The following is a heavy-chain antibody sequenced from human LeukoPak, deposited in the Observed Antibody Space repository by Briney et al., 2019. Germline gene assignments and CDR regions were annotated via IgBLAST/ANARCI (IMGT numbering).Heavy chain of an antibody. D-gene: IGHD3-3*01. J-gene: IGHJ6*03. CDR2: INYSGRT. V-gene: IGHV4-39*02. CDR3: AREPFGVVIWLYYYMDV. Sequence: PSETLSLTCTVSGGSISSSSYYWGWIRQPPGKGLEWIGSINYSGRTNYNPSLKSRVTISVDTSKNQFSLELTSVTAADTAMYYCAREPFGVVIWLYYYMDVWGKGTTVTVSS. CDR1: GGSISSSSYY.